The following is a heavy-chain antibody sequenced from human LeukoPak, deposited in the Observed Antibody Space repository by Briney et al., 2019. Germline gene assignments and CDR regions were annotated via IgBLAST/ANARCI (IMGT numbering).Heavy chain of an antibody. CDR2: IYYSGSS. CDR3: ARVRYCSTNRCYDREFDN. CDR1: RGSISSGDYY. V-gene: IGHV4-30-4*02. Sequence: SETLSLTCTVSRGSISSGDYYWSWIRQPPGKGLEWLGYIYYSGSSYYIPSLKSRVTISVDTSKNQFSLKLNSVTAADTAVYYCARVRYCSTNRCYDREFDNWGQGTLVTVSS. J-gene: IGHJ4*02. D-gene: IGHD2-2*01.